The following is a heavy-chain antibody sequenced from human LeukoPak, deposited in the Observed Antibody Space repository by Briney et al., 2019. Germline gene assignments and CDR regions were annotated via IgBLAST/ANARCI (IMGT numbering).Heavy chain of an antibody. D-gene: IGHD1-26*01. Sequence: GGSLRLSCAASGFSFSSYGFHWVRQAPGKGLEWVAFVRYDVNNEYYADSVKGRFTISRDNSKNTLYLQMNSLRAEDTAVYYCAKDSGGGSYNYYYMDVWGKGPRSPSP. CDR1: GFSFSSYG. J-gene: IGHJ6*03. CDR2: VRYDVNNE. V-gene: IGHV3-30*02. CDR3: AKDSGGGSYNYYYMDV.